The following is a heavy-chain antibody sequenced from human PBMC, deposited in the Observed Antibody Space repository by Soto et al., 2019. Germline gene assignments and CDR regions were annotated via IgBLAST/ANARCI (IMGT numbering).Heavy chain of an antibody. J-gene: IGHJ2*01. CDR2: FSYSGSL. Sequence: SETLSLTCSVYGGSSRAYHWSWVRQSPGEGLEWIGEFSYSGSLNYNPSLKRRVAVSLDTSTDHFSLTMTSVTAADTGVYFCAGGPRYWSFALWGRGTLVTVSS. CDR3: AGGPRYWSFAL. V-gene: IGHV4-34*01. D-gene: IGHD1-20*01. CDR1: GGSSRAYH.